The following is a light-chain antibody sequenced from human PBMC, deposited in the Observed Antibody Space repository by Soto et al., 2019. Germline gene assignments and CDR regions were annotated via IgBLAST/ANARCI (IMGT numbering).Light chain of an antibody. CDR2: LNSDGSH. Sequence: QPVLTQSPSASASLGASVKLTCTLSSGHSSYAIAWHQQQPEKGPRYLMKLNSDGSHSKGDGIPDRFSGSSSGAECYLTISSLQSEDEADYYCQTWGTGIRGVFGGGTKLTVL. CDR3: QTWGTGIRGV. J-gene: IGLJ2*01. CDR1: SGHSSYA. V-gene: IGLV4-69*01.